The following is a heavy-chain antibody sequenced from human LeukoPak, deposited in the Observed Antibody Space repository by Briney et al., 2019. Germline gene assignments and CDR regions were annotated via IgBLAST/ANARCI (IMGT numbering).Heavy chain of an antibody. D-gene: IGHD6-13*01. J-gene: IGHJ4*02. Sequence: GGSLRLSCAASGFTFSSYAMSLVRQAPGKGLEWVSAISGSGGSTYYADSVKGRFTISRDNSKNTLYLQMNSLRAEDTAVYYCAKSVTGYSSSWGDYWGQGTLVTVSS. CDR1: GFTFSSYA. V-gene: IGHV3-23*01. CDR2: ISGSGGST. CDR3: AKSVTGYSSSWGDY.